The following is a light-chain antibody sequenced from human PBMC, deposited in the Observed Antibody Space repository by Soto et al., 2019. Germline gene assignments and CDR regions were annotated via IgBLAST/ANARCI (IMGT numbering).Light chain of an antibody. V-gene: IGKV2-30*01. Sequence: DIVMTQSPLSLSVTLGQPSSISCRSSQILVYSDGGTYLNWFQQRPGQSPRRLIYKLSNRDSGVPDRFSGSGSGTDFTLTISSLEPEDFAVYYCQQRSNWPPITFGQGTRLEIK. CDR2: KLS. CDR1: QILVYSDGGTY. CDR3: QQRSNWPPIT. J-gene: IGKJ5*01.